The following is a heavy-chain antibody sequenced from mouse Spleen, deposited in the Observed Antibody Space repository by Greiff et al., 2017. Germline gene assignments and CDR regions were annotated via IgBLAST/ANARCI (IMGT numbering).Heavy chain of an antibody. D-gene: IGHD1-1*01. V-gene: IGHV1-55*01. J-gene: IGHJ1*03. CDR3: AREGLYGSSHWYFDV. CDR2: IYPGSGST. CDR1: GYTFTSYW. Sequence: VQLQQSGAELMKPGASVKMSCKASGYTFTSYWITWVKQRPGQGLEWIGDIYPGSGSTNYNEKFKSKATLTVDTSSSTAYMQLSSLTSEDSAVYYCAREGLYGSSHWYFDVWGTGTTVTVSS.